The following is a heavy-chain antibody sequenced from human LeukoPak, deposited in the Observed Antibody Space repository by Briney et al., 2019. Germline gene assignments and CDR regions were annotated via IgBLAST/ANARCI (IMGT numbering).Heavy chain of an antibody. V-gene: IGHV3-23*01. CDR1: GFTFSSAA. D-gene: IGHD3-22*01. Sequence: GGSLRLSCAASGFTFSSAAMTWVCQAPGKGLEWVSTITGGDDRTYYADSVKGRFTISRDYSKNTLRLQMNSLRVEDTAIYYCAKGPQVGSGYHPDYWGQGTLVTVSS. CDR3: AKGPQVGSGYHPDY. J-gene: IGHJ4*02. CDR2: ITGGDDRT.